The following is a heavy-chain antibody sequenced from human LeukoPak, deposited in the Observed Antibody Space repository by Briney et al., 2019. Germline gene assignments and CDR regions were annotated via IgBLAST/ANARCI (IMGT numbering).Heavy chain of an antibody. V-gene: IGHV3-21*06. CDR3: VRAFGGYDSQRFYYNMDV. CDR2: IHGSASYN. J-gene: IGHJ6*03. D-gene: IGHD5-12*01. CDR1: GFTFSSYA. Sequence: NAGGSLRLSCAASGFTFSSYAMHWVRQAPGKGLEWVSCIHGSASYNYYADSVKGRFTVSRDSAKNSLYLEMSSLRVEDTAVYYCVRAFGGYDSQRFYYNMDVWGKGTTVTVSS.